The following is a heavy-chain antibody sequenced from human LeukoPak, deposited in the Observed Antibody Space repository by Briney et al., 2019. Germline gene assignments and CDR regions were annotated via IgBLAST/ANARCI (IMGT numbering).Heavy chain of an antibody. D-gene: IGHD1-14*01. Sequence: GGSLRLSCVASGFTFSSYGMHWVRQAPGKGLEWVAVIWHDGSNQQYVDSVKGRFTISRDNSRNTLYLEMNSLRVEDTAVYYCARDNRGVMLWGQGTTVTVSS. CDR2: IWHDGSNQ. CDR1: GFTFSSYG. V-gene: IGHV3-33*01. J-gene: IGHJ6*02. CDR3: ARDNRGVML.